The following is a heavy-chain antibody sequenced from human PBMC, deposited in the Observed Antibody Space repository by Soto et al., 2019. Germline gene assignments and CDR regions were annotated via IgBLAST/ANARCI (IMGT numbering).Heavy chain of an antibody. J-gene: IGHJ6*02. Sequence: SETLSLTCTVSGGSISSGGYYWSWIRQHPGKGLEWIGYIYYSGSTYYNPSLKSRVTISVDTSKNQFSLKLSSVTAADTAVYYCARGDIVVVPAAIGGYYYYGMDVWGQGTMVTVS. CDR1: GGSISSGGYY. CDR2: IYYSGST. CDR3: ARGDIVVVPAAIGGYYYYGMDV. D-gene: IGHD2-2*01. V-gene: IGHV4-31*03.